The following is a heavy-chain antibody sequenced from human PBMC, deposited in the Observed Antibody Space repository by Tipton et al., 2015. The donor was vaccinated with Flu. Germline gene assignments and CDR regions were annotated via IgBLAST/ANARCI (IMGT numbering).Heavy chain of an antibody. D-gene: IGHD5-24*01. J-gene: IGHJ3*02. Sequence: LRLSCTVSGNSVSSYYWSWIRQPPGKGLEWIGYIHNSGSANYNPSLKSRGTISVDTSKNQFSLRLSSVTAADTAVNYCARYAGDGYNSAHAFDIWGQGTVVTVSS. CDR1: GNSVSSYY. CDR3: ARYAGDGYNSAHAFDI. CDR2: IHNSGSA. V-gene: IGHV4-59*08.